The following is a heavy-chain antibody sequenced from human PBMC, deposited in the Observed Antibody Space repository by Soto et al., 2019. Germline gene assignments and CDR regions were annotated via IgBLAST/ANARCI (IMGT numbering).Heavy chain of an antibody. D-gene: IGHD3-10*02. CDR3: GRDQSGIGYYVDWFDP. Sequence: QVQFMQSGAEVKKPGASVKVSCKASGYTFNSHAIHWVRQAPGQRPEWLGWINAGNGNTYYSEKFEGRVTFTRDTAATPVNMELTSLTSEDTAIYYCGRDQSGIGYYVDWFDPWGQGTLVTVSS. J-gene: IGHJ5*02. V-gene: IGHV1-3*01. CDR1: GYTFNSHA. CDR2: INAGNGNT.